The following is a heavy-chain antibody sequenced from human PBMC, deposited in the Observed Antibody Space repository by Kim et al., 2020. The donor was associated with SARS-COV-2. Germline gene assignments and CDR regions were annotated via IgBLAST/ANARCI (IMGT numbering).Heavy chain of an antibody. CDR1: GDTFSSYA. J-gene: IGHJ6*02. D-gene: IGHD2-15*01. V-gene: IGHV1-69*13. Sequence: SVKVSCKASGDTFSSYAISWVRQAPGQGLEWMGGIIPIFGTANYAQNFQGRVTITADESTSTAYMELSSLRSEDTAVYYCATVPYEDIVVVVAAKDYYYGMDVWGQGTTVTVSS. CDR2: IIPIFGTA. CDR3: ATVPYEDIVVVVAAKDYYYGMDV.